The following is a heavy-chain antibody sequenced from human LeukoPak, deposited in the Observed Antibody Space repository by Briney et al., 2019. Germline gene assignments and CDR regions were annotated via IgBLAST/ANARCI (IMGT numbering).Heavy chain of an antibody. Sequence: GGSLRLSCAASGFTFSSYGMHWVRQAPGKGLEWVAVIWYDGSNKYYADSVEGRFTISRDNSKNTLYLQMNSLRAEDTAVYYCARGRGYSGYDTDFDYWGQGTLVTVSS. CDR3: ARGRGYSGYDTDFDY. CDR1: GFTFSSYG. V-gene: IGHV3-33*01. CDR2: IWYDGSNK. D-gene: IGHD5-12*01. J-gene: IGHJ4*02.